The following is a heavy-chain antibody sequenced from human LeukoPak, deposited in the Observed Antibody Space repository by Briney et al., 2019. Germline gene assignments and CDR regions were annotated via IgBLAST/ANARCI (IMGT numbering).Heavy chain of an antibody. CDR3: VTGNSPRRFDY. CDR1: GYTFTGYY. Sequence: ASVKVSCKASGYTFTGYYMHWVRQAPGQGLEWMGWINPNSGGTNYAQKFQGRVTMTRDTSISTAYMELSRLTSDDTAVYYCVTGNSPRRFDYWGQGTLVAVSS. CDR2: INPNSGGT. D-gene: IGHD4-23*01. J-gene: IGHJ4*02. V-gene: IGHV1-2*02.